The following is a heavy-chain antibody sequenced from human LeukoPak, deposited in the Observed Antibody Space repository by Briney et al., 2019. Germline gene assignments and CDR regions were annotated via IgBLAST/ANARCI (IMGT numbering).Heavy chain of an antibody. Sequence: SETLSLTCTLYGGSFSGFYWSWIRQPPGKGLEWIGEINHSGSTNYNPSLKSRVTISVDTSKNQFFLRLSSVTAADTAVYYCARRELLWFGETDAFDIWGQGTMVTVSS. CDR3: ARRELLWFGETDAFDI. J-gene: IGHJ3*02. CDR2: INHSGST. CDR1: GGSFSGFY. V-gene: IGHV4-34*01. D-gene: IGHD3-10*01.